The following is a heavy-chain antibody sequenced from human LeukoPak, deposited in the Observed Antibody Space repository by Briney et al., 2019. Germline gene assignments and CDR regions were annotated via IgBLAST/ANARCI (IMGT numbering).Heavy chain of an antibody. D-gene: IGHD2-15*01. CDR2: ISYDGSNK. V-gene: IGHV3-30-3*01. CDR3: AREVAWTVFDY. J-gene: IGHJ4*02. Sequence: GGSLRLSCAASGFTFSSYAMHWVRQAPGKGLEWVAVISYDGSNKDYADSVKGRFTISRDNSKNTLYLQMNSLRAEDTAVYYCAREVAWTVFDYWGQGALVTVSS. CDR1: GFTFSSYA.